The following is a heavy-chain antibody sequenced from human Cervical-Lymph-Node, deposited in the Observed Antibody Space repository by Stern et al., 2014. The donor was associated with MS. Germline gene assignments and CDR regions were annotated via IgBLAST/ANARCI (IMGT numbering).Heavy chain of an antibody. CDR3: ASGYSGFDCFDY. V-gene: IGHV4-61*02. CDR1: GASVGIGSYS. J-gene: IGHJ4*02. Sequence: QVQLQESGPGLVKPSQTLSLSCTVSGASVGIGSYSWSWILQPAGKRLEWIGRVYSTGSPNYNPSLRSRVTISVDASKNQFSLKLTSVTAADTAVYYCASGYSGFDCFDYWGQGTLFTVSS. D-gene: IGHD5-12*01. CDR2: VYSTGSP.